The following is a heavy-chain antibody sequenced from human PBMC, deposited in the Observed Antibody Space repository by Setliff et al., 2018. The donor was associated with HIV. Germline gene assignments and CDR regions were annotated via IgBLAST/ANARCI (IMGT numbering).Heavy chain of an antibody. V-gene: IGHV1-3*01. CDR2: INAGNGNT. Sequence: ASVKVSCKASGYTFTSYAMHWVRQAPGQRLEWMGWINAGNGNTKYSQKFQGRVTITRDTSASTAYMELSSLRSEGTAVYYCASSWSRVPYYGLDVWGQGTTVTVSS. J-gene: IGHJ6*02. CDR3: ASSWSRVPYYGLDV. CDR1: GYTFTSYA. D-gene: IGHD6-13*01.